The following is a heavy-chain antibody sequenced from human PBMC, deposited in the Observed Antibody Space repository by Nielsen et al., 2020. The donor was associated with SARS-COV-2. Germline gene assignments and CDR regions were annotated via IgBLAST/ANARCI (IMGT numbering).Heavy chain of an antibody. V-gene: IGHV4-59*08. Sequence: SETLSLTCAVSGGSISSYYWSWIRQPPGKGLEWIGYIYYSGSTNYNPSPKSRVTISVDTSKNQFSLKLSSVTAADTAVYYCARRNYDFWSGYYYMDVWGKGTTVTVSS. CDR2: IYYSGST. CDR3: ARRNYDFWSGYYYMDV. D-gene: IGHD3-3*01. J-gene: IGHJ6*03. CDR1: GGSISSYY.